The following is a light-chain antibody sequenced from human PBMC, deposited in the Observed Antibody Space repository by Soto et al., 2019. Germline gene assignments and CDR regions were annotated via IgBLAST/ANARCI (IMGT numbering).Light chain of an antibody. J-gene: IGKJ5*01. V-gene: IGKV3-15*01. CDR2: GAS. CDR1: QSFSSN. CDR3: QQYNNWPRT. Sequence: MTQSPSTLSVSPGERATLSCRASQSFSSNLAWYQQKPGQAPRLLIYGASTRATGIPARFSGSGSGTEFTLTISSLQSEDFAVYYCQQYNNWPRTFGQGTRLEI.